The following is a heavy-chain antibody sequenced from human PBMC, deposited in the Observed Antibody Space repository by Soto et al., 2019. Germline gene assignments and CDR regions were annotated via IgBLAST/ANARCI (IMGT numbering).Heavy chain of an antibody. CDR1: GGTFSSYA. CDR2: IIPIFGTA. D-gene: IGHD3-22*01. J-gene: IGHJ4*02. Sequence: SVKVSCKASGGTFSSYAISWVRQAPGQGLEWMGGIIPIFGTANYAQKFQGRVTITADESTSTAYMELSSLRSEDTAVYYCARVGYYYDSSGYSDYWGQGTLVTVSS. CDR3: ARVGYYYDSSGYSDY. V-gene: IGHV1-69*13.